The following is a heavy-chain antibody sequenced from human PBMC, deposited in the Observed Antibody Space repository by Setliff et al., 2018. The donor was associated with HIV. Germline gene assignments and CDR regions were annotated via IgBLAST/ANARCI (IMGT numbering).Heavy chain of an antibody. CDR1: GYSISSGYY. CDR3: ARERQWLERDYFDY. Sequence: LSLTCAVSGYSISSGYYWGWIRQPPGKGLEWIGGIYHSGSTYYNPSLKSRVTISVDTSKNQFSLKLSSVTAADTAVYYCARERQWLERDYFDYWGQGTLVTVSS. V-gene: IGHV4-38-2*02. J-gene: IGHJ4*02. D-gene: IGHD6-19*01. CDR2: IYHSGST.